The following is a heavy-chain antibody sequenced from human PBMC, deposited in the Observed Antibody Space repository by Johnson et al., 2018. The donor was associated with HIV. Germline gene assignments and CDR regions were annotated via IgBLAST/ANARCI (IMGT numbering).Heavy chain of an antibody. CDR2: INGDGSRT. J-gene: IGHJ3*02. CDR1: GFTFNDHW. CDR3: ARGTPWDAFDI. Sequence: MQLVESGGGLVQPGGSLRLSCGASGFTFNDHWMQWVRQAPGKGLVWVSRINGDGSRTSYADSVKGRFTIARDNAKNTLFMEMNSLRAEDTAVYYCARGTPWDAFDIWGQGTMVTVSS. V-gene: IGHV3-74*01.